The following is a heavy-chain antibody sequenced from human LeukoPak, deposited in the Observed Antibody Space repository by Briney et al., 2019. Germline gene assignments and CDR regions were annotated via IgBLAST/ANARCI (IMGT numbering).Heavy chain of an antibody. V-gene: IGHV3-23*01. CDR1: GFTFSSYV. J-gene: IGHJ5*02. CDR3: GNGYTKDFSSWP. CDR2: ISGTGTT. D-gene: IGHD5-12*01. Sequence: GGSLRLSCAASGFTFSSYVISWVRQAPGKGLEWVSAISGTGTTYYADSVKGRFTISRDNSKNTLYLQMNSLGAEDTAVYYCGNGYTKDFSSWPWGQGTLVTVSS.